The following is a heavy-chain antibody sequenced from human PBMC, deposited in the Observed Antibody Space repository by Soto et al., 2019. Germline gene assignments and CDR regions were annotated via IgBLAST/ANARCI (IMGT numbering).Heavy chain of an antibody. D-gene: IGHD3-22*01. CDR2: ISGGDGGT. CDR1: GFTFSNYA. Sequence: PGGSLILSCAAAGFTFSNYAMSWVRQAPGKGLEWVSAISGGDGGTYYADSVKGRFSISRDNSKNTLYLEVNSLRAEDTAVYYCARYYDSSGPDLWGRGTLVTVS. V-gene: IGHV3-23*01. CDR3: ARYYDSSGPDL. J-gene: IGHJ2*01.